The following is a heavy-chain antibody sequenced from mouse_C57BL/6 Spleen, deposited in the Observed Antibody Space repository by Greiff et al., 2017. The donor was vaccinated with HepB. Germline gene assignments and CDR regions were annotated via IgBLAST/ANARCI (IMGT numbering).Heavy chain of an antibody. V-gene: IGHV1-63*01. D-gene: IGHD1-1*01. J-gene: IGHJ2*01. CDR2: IYPGGGYT. CDR3: ARHYGSSYDY. Sequence: VKVVESGAELVRPGTSVKMSCKASGYTFTNYWIGWAKQRPGHGLEWIGDIYPGGGYTNYNEKFKGKATLTADKSSSTAYMQFSSLTSEDSAIYYCARHYGSSYDYWGQGTTLTVSS. CDR1: GYTFTNYW.